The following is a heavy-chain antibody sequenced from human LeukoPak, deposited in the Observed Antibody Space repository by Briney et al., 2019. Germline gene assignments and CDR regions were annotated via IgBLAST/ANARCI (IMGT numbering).Heavy chain of an antibody. V-gene: IGHV5-51*01. D-gene: IGHD6-19*01. CDR1: GYXFNMYW. J-gene: IGHJ4*02. CDR2: IYPGDSDT. CDR3: ARRGNSDWYIDY. Sequence: GESLKISCNGSGYXFNMYWICWVRQMPGKGLEWMGIIYPGDSDTRYSPSFQGQVTISADKSISTAYLQWSSLKASDTAMYYCARRGNSDWYIDYWGQGTLVTVSS.